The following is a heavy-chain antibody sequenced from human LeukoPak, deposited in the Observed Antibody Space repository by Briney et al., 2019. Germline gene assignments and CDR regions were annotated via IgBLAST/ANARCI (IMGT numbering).Heavy chain of an antibody. J-gene: IGHJ4*02. CDR2: INSDGRST. CDR3: AIFPTKYCSSTSCPDY. D-gene: IGHD2-2*01. CDR1: GFTFSRYW. V-gene: IGHV3-74*01. Sequence: GGSLRLSCVASGFTFSRYWMHWVRQAPGKGLVWVSRINSDGRSTNYADSVKGRFTISRDNAKNSLFLQMNSLRAEDTAVYYCAIFPTKYCSSTSCPDYWGQGTLVTVSS.